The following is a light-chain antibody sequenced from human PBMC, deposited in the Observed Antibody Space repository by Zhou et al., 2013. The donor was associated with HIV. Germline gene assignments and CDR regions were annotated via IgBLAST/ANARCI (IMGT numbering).Light chain of an antibody. V-gene: IGKV3-11*01. CDR1: QSVSSF. Sequence: EIVLTQPPGTLSLSPGESATVSCRASQSVSSFLAWYQQKPGQAPRLLIYDASNRATGIPARFSGSGSGTEFTLTISSLEPEDSAVYYCQQRSNWPPESTFGGGTKVEIK. CDR2: DAS. J-gene: IGKJ4*01. CDR3: QQRSNWPPEST.